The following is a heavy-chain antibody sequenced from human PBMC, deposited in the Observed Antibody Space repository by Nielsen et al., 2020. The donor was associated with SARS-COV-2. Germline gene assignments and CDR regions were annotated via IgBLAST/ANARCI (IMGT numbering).Heavy chain of an antibody. D-gene: IGHD6-19*01. J-gene: IGHJ6*03. CDR2: IIPIFGTA. Sequence: SVKVSCKASGYTFTSYAISWVRQAPGQGLEWMGGIIPIFGTANYAQKFQGRVTITADESTSTAYMELSSLRSEDTAVYYCARGAVAGTYYYYYYMDVWGKGTTVTVSS. CDR1: GYTFTSYA. V-gene: IGHV1-69*13. CDR3: ARGAVAGTYYYYYYMDV.